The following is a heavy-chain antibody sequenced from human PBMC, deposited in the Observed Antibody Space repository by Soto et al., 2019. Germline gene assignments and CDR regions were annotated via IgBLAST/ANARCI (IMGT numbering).Heavy chain of an antibody. CDR1: GGSISSYY. D-gene: IGHD2-15*01. J-gene: IGHJ5*02. CDR3: ARGFIGYCSGGSCTNWFDP. V-gene: IGHV4-59*01. Sequence: GPGPGPTSETLSLTCTVSGGSISSYYWSWIRQPPGKGLEWIGYIYYSGSTNYNPSLKSRVTISVDTSKNQFSLKLSSVTAADTAVYYCARGFIGYCSGGSCTNWFDPWGQGTLVTVSS. CDR2: IYYSGST.